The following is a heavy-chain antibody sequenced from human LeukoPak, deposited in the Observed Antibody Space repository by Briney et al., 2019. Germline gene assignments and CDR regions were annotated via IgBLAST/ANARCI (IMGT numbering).Heavy chain of an antibody. CDR3: ARHRGRNGGYSFDD. D-gene: IGHD2-8*01. J-gene: IGHJ4*02. Sequence: PSETLSLTCSVSGASISTTNYYWGWIRQPPGKGLEWIGSIDYTGSTYTSPSLKGRVTVSVDTSQNPFSLRLNSVTAADPAVYYCARHRGRNGGYSFDDWGQGTLVTVSS. CDR2: IDYTGST. V-gene: IGHV4-39*01. CDR1: GASISTTNYY.